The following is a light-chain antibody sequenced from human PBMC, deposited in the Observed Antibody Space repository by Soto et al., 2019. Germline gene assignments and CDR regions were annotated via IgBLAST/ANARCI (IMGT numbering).Light chain of an antibody. V-gene: IGLV4-69*01. J-gene: IGLJ2*01. CDR2: LNSDGSH. CDR3: QTWGTGILL. Sequence: QLVLTQSPSASASLGASVKLTCTLSSEHSGYAIAWHQQRPEKGPRFLMMLNSDGSHNKGDGIPDRFSGSSSGTERFLTISSLQSEDEADYHCQTWGTGILLFGGGTKVTVL. CDR1: SEHSGYA.